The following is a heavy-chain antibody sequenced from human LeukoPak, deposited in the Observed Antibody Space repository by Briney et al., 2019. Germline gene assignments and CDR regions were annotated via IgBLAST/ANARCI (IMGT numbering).Heavy chain of an antibody. CDR1: GGSTSSSSYY. V-gene: IGHV4-39*07. CDR2: IYYSGST. J-gene: IGHJ4*02. CDR3: ARELSSLTGITYGDYGY. D-gene: IGHD4-17*01. Sequence: SETLSLTCTVSGGSTSSSSYYWGWIRQPPGKGLEWIGSIYYSGSTYYNPSLKSRVTISVDTSKNQFSLKLSSVAAADTAVYYCARELSSLTGITYGDYGYWGQGTLVTVSS.